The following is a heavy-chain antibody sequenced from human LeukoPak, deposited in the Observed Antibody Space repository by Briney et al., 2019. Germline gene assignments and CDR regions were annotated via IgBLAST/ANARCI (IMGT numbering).Heavy chain of an antibody. CDR3: AKAAVPGTKYCFDY. J-gene: IGHJ4*02. CDR1: RFTFSSYA. V-gene: IGHV3-23*01. Sequence: PGGSLRLSCAASRFTFSSYAMSWVRQAPGTGLEWVSAISGSGSSTYYSDSVKGRFTISRDNSKNTFYLQMNTLRAEDTALYYCAKAAVPGTKYCFDYWGQGTLVTVSS. D-gene: IGHD2-8*01. CDR2: ISGSGSST.